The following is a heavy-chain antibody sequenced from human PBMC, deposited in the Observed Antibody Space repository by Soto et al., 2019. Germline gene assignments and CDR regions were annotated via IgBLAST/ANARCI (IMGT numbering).Heavy chain of an antibody. CDR1: GYSFTNYG. D-gene: IGHD3-3*01. Sequence: QVQLVQSGPVVKKPGASVKVSCKASGYSFTNYGISWVRQGPGQGLEWMGWISAYNGNTNYAQKVQGIVSVTTDTSTSTAYMELRSLRSDDTAVYYCARDSFNYDFWSGDYAFDYWGQGTLVTVSS. CDR2: ISAYNGNT. CDR3: ARDSFNYDFWSGDYAFDY. V-gene: IGHV1-18*01. J-gene: IGHJ4*02.